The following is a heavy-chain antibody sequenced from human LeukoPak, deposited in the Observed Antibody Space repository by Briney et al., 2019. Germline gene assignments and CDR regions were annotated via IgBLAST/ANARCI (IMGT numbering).Heavy chain of an antibody. CDR1: GGSISSGGYY. CDR3: ARTLVSQLTDY. J-gene: IGHJ4*02. V-gene: IGHV4-31*03. Sequence: PSETLSLTCTVSGGSISSGGYYWSWLRQHPGKGLEWIGYIYYSGSTYYNPSLKSRVTISVDTSKNQFSLKLSSVTAADTAVYYCARTLVSQLTDYWGQGTLVTVSS. CDR2: IYYSGST. D-gene: IGHD3-9*01.